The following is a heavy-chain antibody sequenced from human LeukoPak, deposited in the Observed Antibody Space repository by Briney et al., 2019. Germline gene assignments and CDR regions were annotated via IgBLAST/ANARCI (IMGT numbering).Heavy chain of an antibody. CDR3: AKQLGYCSDGSCYFPY. D-gene: IGHD2-15*01. Sequence: PGGSLRLSCAASGFTFSRYWMSWVRQAPGKGLEWVANIKQDGSEKYYVDSVKGRFTISRDNAKNSLYLQVNGLRADDTAVYYCAKQLGYCSDGSCYFPYWGQGTLVTVSS. CDR2: IKQDGSEK. V-gene: IGHV3-7*03. J-gene: IGHJ4*02. CDR1: GFTFSRYW.